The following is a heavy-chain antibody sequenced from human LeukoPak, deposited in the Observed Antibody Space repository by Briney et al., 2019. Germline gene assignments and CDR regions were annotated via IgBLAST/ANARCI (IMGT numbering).Heavy chain of an antibody. D-gene: IGHD3-9*01. CDR1: GYTFTGYY. CDR2: INPNSGGT. J-gene: IGHJ4*02. V-gene: IGHV1-2*02. Sequence: ASVKVSCKASGYTFTGYYMHWVRQAPGQGLEWMGWINPNSGGTNYAQKFQGRVTMTRDTSISTAYMELSRLRSDDTAVYYCARVREDYDILTGYYYWGQGTLVTVSS. CDR3: ARVREDYDILTGYYY.